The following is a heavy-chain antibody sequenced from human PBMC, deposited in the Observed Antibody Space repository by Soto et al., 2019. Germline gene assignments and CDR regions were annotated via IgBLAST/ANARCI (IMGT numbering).Heavy chain of an antibody. V-gene: IGHV3-74*01. CDR3: ARGGVGRYCSSTSCYTWVFDY. Sequence: EVQLVESGGGLVQPGGSLRLSCAASGFTFSSYWMHWVRQAPGKGLVWVSRINSDGSSTSYADSVKGRFTISRDNAKNTRYLQMNGLRAEDTAVYYCARGGVGRYCSSTSCYTWVFDYWGQGPLVTVSS. D-gene: IGHD2-2*02. J-gene: IGHJ4*02. CDR1: GFTFSSYW. CDR2: INSDGSST.